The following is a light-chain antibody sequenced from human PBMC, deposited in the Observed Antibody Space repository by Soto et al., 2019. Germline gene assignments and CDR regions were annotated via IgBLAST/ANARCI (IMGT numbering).Light chain of an antibody. Sequence: DIQMTQSPTSLSASVGDRVTITCRSSQSIFNYLNWYQQKPGKAPEVLIYAVSSLQIWVPARFAGSGSGTDFTRTITDLRPEDSATYYCQQTYSELVYTFGRGTKLEIK. J-gene: IGKJ2*01. V-gene: IGKV1-39*01. CDR1: QSIFNY. CDR2: AVS. CDR3: QQTYSELVYT.